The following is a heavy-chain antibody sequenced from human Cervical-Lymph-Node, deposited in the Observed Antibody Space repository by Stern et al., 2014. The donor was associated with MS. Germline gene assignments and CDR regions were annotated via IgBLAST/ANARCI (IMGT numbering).Heavy chain of an antibody. J-gene: IGHJ3*02. Sequence: EVQLVESGGGLVQPGRSLRLSCGVSGLTFDDYAMHWVRQAPGKGLEWVSGISWNSDNIGYAESVKGRFTISRDNVKNSLYLQMNTLRPEDTAFYYCAKDGSSSLTGGAFDIWGQGTMVTVSS. V-gene: IGHV3-9*01. CDR1: GLTFDDYA. CDR3: AKDGSSSLTGGAFDI. CDR2: ISWNSDNI. D-gene: IGHD6-13*01.